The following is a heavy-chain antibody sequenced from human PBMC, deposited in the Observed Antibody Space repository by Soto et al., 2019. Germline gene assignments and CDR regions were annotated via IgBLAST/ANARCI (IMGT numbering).Heavy chain of an antibody. D-gene: IGHD5-18*01. CDR2: VDYSGST. CDR3: ARSGYSYGPNPLLY. J-gene: IGHJ4*02. V-gene: IGHV4-31*03. CDR1: GGSISSGGYY. Sequence: QVQLQESGPGLVKPSQTLSLTCTVSGGSISSGGYYWSWIRQHPGKGLEWIGYVDYSGSTDYNPSLRSRATISVDTSKNQFSLKLSSVTAADTAVYYCARSGYSYGPNPLLYWGQGTLVTVSS.